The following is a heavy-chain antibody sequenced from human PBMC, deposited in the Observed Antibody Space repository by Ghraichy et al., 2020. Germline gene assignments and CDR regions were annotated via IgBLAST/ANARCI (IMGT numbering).Heavy chain of an antibody. CDR2: ISGSGGSP. D-gene: IGHD6-19*01. J-gene: IGHJ3*02. CDR1: GLTFSRYA. Sequence: GGSLRLSCAASGLTFSRYAFSWVRQAPGKGLEWVSAISGSGGSPYYADSVKGRFTISRDNSKNTLYLQMNSLRAEDTAVYYCAKSPRKWLVLGAFDIWGPGTIVTVSP. CDR3: AKSPRKWLVLGAFDI. V-gene: IGHV3-23*01.